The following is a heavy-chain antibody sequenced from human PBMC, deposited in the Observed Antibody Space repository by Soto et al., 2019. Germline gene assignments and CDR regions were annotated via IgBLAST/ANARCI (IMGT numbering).Heavy chain of an antibody. J-gene: IGHJ4*02. CDR2: INHSGST. V-gene: IGHV4-34*01. CDR3: ARGSRVHGDYRRPLRYFDY. D-gene: IGHD4-17*01. Sequence: QVQLQQWGAGLLKPSETLSLTCAVYGGSFSGYYWSWIRQPPGKGLEWIGEINHSGSTNYNPSLKSRVTISVDTSKNQFSLKLSSVTAADTAVYYCARGSRVHGDYRRPLRYFDYWGQGTLVTVSS. CDR1: GGSFSGYY.